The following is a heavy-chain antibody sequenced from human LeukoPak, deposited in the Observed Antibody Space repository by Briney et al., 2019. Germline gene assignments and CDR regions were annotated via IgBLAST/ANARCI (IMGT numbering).Heavy chain of an antibody. J-gene: IGHJ4*02. CDR3: ARDAIVVVPAALDY. V-gene: IGHV1-2*02. CDR1: GYSFTSYW. CDR2: INPNSGGT. Sequence: GESLKISCKGSGYSFTSYWIGWVRQMPGKGLEWMGWINPNSGGTNYAQKFQGRVTMTRDTSISTAYMELSRLRSDDTAVYYCARDAIVVVPAALDYWGQGTLVTVSS. D-gene: IGHD2-2*01.